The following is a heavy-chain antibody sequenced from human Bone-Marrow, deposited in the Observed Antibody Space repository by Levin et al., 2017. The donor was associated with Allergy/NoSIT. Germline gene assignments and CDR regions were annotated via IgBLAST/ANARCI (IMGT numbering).Heavy chain of an antibody. D-gene: IGHD3-9*01. Sequence: SETLSLTCTVSNASMTNPNYYWAWIRQPPGKGLEWIGSGSYSRSTYYTPSLRGRVTISIDTSKTQFSLMLNSVTAADTALYYCARLNYDTLTGYQICDHGGQGTRVAVSS. CDR3: ARLNYDTLTGYQICDH. CDR2: GSYSRST. V-gene: IGHV4-39*01. J-gene: IGHJ5*02. CDR1: NASMTNPNYY.